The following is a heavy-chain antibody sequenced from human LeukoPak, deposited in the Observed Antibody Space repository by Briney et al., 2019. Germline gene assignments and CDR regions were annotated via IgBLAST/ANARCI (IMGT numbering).Heavy chain of an antibody. CDR3: AKHNSRYVNAGWGFDP. J-gene: IGHJ5*02. Sequence: AGSLRLSCAASGFTFSSYAMSWLRQAPGKGREGVSDISGSGGSTYYADSVKGRFTISRDNSKNTLYLQMKSLRAEDTAPDHRAKHNSRYVNAGWGFDPWGQGTLVTVSS. CDR1: GFTFSSYA. V-gene: IGHV3-23*01. CDR2: ISGSGGST. D-gene: IGHD1-1*01.